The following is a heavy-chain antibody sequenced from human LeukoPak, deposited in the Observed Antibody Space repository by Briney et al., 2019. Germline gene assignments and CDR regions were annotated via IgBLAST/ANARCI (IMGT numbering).Heavy chain of an antibody. CDR3: AKGPLRGKAAGNGF. CDR1: GFTFNNYG. CDR2: ISYDGRNI. J-gene: IGHJ4*02. V-gene: IGHV3-30*18. Sequence: PGKSLRLSCAASGFTFNNYGMHWVRQAPGKGLEWVAVISYDGRNIHYPDSVKGRFTISRDISTDTLWLQMDSLRTEDTAVYYCAKGPLRGKAAGNGFWGQGTLVTVSS. D-gene: IGHD2-15*01.